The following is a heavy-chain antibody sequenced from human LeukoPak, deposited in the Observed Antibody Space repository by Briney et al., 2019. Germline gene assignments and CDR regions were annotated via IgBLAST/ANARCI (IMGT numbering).Heavy chain of an antibody. J-gene: IGHJ4*02. V-gene: IGHV3-13*01. Sequence: PGGSLRLSCAASGFTFSSYDMHWVRQAPGKGLEWVSAIGTAGDTYYPGSVKGRFTISRENAKNSLYLQMNSLRAEDTAVYYCARVPVGASFFDYWGQGTLVTVSS. CDR3: ARVPVGASFFDY. D-gene: IGHD1-26*01. CDR2: IGTAGDT. CDR1: GFTFSSYD.